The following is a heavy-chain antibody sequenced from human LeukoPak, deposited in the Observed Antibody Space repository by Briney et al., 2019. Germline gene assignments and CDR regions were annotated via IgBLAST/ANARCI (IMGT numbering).Heavy chain of an antibody. D-gene: IGHD3-3*01. Sequence: GGSLRLSCAASGFTFSSYSMNWVRQAPGKGLEWVANIKQDGSEKYYVDSVKGRFTISRDNAKNSLYLQMNSLRAEDTAVYYCARDGRDDFSCDYWGQGTLVTVSS. CDR2: IKQDGSEK. J-gene: IGHJ4*02. V-gene: IGHV3-7*01. CDR3: ARDGRDDFSCDY. CDR1: GFTFSSYS.